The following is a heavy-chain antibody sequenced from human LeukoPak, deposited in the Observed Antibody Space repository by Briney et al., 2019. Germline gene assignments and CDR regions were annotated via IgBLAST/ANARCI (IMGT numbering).Heavy chain of an antibody. V-gene: IGHV3-23*01. D-gene: IGHD6-13*01. CDR2: ISGSGGST. J-gene: IGHJ4*02. CDR3: AKGNSSWYRDFDY. CDR1: GFTFSSFA. Sequence: GGSLRLSCAASGFTFSSFAMSWVRQAPGKGLEWVSAISGSGGSTYYADSVKGRFTISRDNSKSTLYLQMNSLRAEGTAVYYCAKGNSSWYRDFDYWGQGTLVAVSS.